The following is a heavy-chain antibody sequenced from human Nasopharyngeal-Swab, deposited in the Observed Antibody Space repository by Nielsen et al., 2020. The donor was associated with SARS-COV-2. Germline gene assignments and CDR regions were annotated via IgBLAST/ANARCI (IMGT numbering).Heavy chain of an antibody. CDR3: AKDFSYYYDSSGYFDY. V-gene: IGHV3-23*01. D-gene: IGHD3-22*01. CDR2: ISGSGGST. Sequence: VRQAPGKGLDWVSAISGSGGSTYYADSVKGRFTISRDNSKNTLYLQMNSLRAEDTAVYYCAKDFSYYYDSSGYFDYWGQGTLVTVSS. J-gene: IGHJ4*02.